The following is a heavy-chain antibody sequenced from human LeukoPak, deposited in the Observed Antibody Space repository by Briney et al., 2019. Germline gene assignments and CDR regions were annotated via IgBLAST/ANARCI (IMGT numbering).Heavy chain of an antibody. J-gene: IGHJ4*02. CDR2: ISAYNGNA. CDR1: GYTFTSYG. D-gene: IGHD1-26*01. V-gene: IGHV1-18*01. Sequence: ASVKVSCKASGYTFTSYGISWVRQAPGQGLEWMGWISAYNGNANYAQKLQGRVTMTTDTSTSTAYMELRSLRSDDTAVYYCARLAKRAWEFDYWGQGTLVTVSS. CDR3: ARLAKRAWEFDY.